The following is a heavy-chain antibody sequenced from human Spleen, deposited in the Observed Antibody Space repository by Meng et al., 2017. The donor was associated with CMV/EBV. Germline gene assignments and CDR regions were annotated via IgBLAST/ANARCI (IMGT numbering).Heavy chain of an antibody. V-gene: IGHV4-39*02. Sequence: SETLSLTCTVSGGSISSSSYYWGWIRQPPGKGLEWIGSIYYSGSTYYNPSLKSRVTISVDTSKNQFSLQLNSVTPEDTAVYYCVRDSGPEDAFGVWGQGTMVTVSS. CDR3: VRDSGPEDAFGV. CDR1: GGSISSSSYY. CDR2: IYYSGST. J-gene: IGHJ3*01.